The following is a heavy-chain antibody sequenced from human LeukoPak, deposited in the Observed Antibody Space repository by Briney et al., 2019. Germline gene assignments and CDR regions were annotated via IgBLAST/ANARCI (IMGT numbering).Heavy chain of an antibody. CDR2: IYPGDSDT. CDR1: GYIFTNYW. D-gene: IGHD1-1*01. V-gene: IGHV5-51*01. Sequence: GESLKISCKGSGYIFTNYWIGWVRQMPGKGLEWMGIIYPGDSDTRYSPSFQGQVTIAADQSIRTAYLKWSSLKASDTAMYYCARRATGATKWFDPWGQGTLVTVSS. CDR3: ARRATGATKWFDP. J-gene: IGHJ5*02.